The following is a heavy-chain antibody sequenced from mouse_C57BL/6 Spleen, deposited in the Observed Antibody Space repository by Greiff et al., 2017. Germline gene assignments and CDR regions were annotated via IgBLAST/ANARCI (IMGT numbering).Heavy chain of an antibody. CDR3: AREDTTAHFDD. CDR1: GYTFTSYW. Sequence: QVQLQQPGAELVMPGASVKLSCKASGYTFTSYWMHWVKQRPGQGLEWIGEIDPSDSYTNYNQKFKGKSTLTVDKSSSTAYMQLSSLTSEDSAVYYCAREDTTAHFDDWGQGTTLTVSS. D-gene: IGHD1-2*01. J-gene: IGHJ2*01. V-gene: IGHV1-69*01. CDR2: IDPSDSYT.